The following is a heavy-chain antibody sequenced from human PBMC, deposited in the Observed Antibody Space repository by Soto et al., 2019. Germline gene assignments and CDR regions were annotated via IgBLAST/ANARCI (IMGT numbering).Heavy chain of an antibody. V-gene: IGHV3-23*01. CDR3: AKFRAGLGSQTDS. J-gene: IGHJ5*01. CDR2: VGVSGATT. CDR1: GFTFSSYA. D-gene: IGHD3-10*01. Sequence: EVQLLESGGNLVQPGGSLILSCAASGFTFSSYAMSWVRQAPGKGLEWVSTVGVSGATTSYTDSVKCRFTISRDNSNKPFFLQTPSLRAGDTGIYYCAKFRAGLGSQTDSWGQGTVVTVSS.